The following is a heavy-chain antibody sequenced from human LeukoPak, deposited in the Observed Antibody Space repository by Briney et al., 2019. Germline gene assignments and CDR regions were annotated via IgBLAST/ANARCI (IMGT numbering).Heavy chain of an antibody. V-gene: IGHV1-2*02. CDR1: GYTFTGYY. J-gene: IGHJ4*02. CDR2: INPNSGGT. Sequence: GASVNVSCKASGYTFTGYYMHWVRQAPGQGLEWMGWINPNSGGTNYAQKFQGRVTMTRDTSISTAYMELSRLRSDDTAVYYCARVDDYGGNPGGYWGQGTLVTVSS. CDR3: ARVDDYGGNPGGY. D-gene: IGHD4-23*01.